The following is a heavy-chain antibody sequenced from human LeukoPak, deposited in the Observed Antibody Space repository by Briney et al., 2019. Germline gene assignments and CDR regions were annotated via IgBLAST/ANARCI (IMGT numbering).Heavy chain of an antibody. D-gene: IGHD3-16*01. Sequence: SETLSLTCTVSSGSINSYYWGWVRQPAGRGLEWIGRIYTTGKTDYNLSLKSRLTMSVDTSKRQFSLNLTSVTAADTAIYFCARHGYTASHYFLDFWSQGTPVTVSS. CDR1: SGSINSYY. J-gene: IGHJ4*02. V-gene: IGHV4-4*07. CDR2: IYTTGKT. CDR3: ARHGYTASHYFLDF.